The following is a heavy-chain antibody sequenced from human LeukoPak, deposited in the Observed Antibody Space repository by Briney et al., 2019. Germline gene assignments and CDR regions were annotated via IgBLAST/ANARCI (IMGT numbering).Heavy chain of an antibody. J-gene: IGHJ6*02. D-gene: IGHD3-3*01. Sequence: PGGSLRLSCAASGFTFSSYAMHWVRQAPGKGLEWVAVISYDGSNKYYADSVKGRFTISRDNSKNTLYLQMNSLRAEDTAVYYCARHYGFVPGDGMDVWGQGTTVTVSS. CDR3: ARHYGFVPGDGMDV. CDR1: GFTFSSYA. V-gene: IGHV3-30-3*01. CDR2: ISYDGSNK.